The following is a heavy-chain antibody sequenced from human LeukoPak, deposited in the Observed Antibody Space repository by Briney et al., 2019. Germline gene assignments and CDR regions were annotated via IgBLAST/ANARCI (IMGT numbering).Heavy chain of an antibody. CDR1: GFTFSSYA. CDR3: AREMVRGVSLDY. V-gene: IGHV1-69*06. Sequence: GGSLRLSCAASGFTFSSYAISWVRQAPGQGLEWMGGIIPIFGTANYAQKVQGRVTITADKSTSTAYMELSSLRSEDTAVYYCAREMVRGVSLDYWGQGTLVTVSS. D-gene: IGHD3-10*01. CDR2: IIPIFGTA. J-gene: IGHJ4*02.